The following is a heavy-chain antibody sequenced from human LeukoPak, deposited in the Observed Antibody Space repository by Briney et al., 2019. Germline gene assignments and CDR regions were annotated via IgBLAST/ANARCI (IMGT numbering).Heavy chain of an antibody. V-gene: IGHV3-7*03. Sequence: GGSLRLSCAASGFTFSSYWMNWARQAPGKGLEWVASINHNGNVNYYVDSVKGRFTISRDNAKNSLYLQMSNLRAEDTAVYYCVRAAPGDCSSTSCSLFDNWGQGILVTVSS. J-gene: IGHJ4*02. CDR1: GFTFSSYW. CDR3: VRAAPGDCSSTSCSLFDN. CDR2: INHNGNVN. D-gene: IGHD2-2*01.